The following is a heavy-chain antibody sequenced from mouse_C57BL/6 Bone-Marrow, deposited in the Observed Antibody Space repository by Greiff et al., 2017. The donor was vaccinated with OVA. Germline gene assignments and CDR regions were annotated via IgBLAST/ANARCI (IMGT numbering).Heavy chain of an antibody. CDR3: ARSVLGLAMDY. V-gene: IGHV1-55*01. D-gene: IGHD4-1*01. CDR1: GYTFTSYW. J-gene: IGHJ4*01. Sequence: VQLQQPGAALVKPGASVKMSCKASGYTFTSYWITWVQQGPGQGLEWIGDIYPGSGSTNYNEKFKSKATLTVDKSSSTAYMQPSSLTSEDSAVYYCARSVLGLAMDYWGQGTSVTVSS. CDR2: IYPGSGST.